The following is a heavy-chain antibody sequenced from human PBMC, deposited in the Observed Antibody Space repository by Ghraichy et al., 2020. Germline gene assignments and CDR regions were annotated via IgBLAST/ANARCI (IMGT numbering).Heavy chain of an antibody. CDR3: ARGYCSGGSCPTHWFDP. CDR1: GGSITISTYY. V-gene: IGHV4-39*01. Sequence: SQTLSLTCSVSGGSITISTYYWGWIHQPPGKGLEWIGSIFYTGSTSYNPSLKSRVTISVDTSKNQFSLKVNSVTAADTAVYYCARGYCSGGSCPTHWFDPWGQGTLVTVSS. D-gene: IGHD2-15*01. CDR2: IFYTGST. J-gene: IGHJ5*02.